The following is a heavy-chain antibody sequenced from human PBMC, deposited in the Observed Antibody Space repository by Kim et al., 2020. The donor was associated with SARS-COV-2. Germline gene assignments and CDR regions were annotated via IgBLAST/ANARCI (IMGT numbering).Heavy chain of an antibody. V-gene: IGHV1-2*04. CDR2: INPNSGGT. Sequence: ASVKVSCKASGYTFTGYYMHWVRQAPGQGLEWMGWINPNSGGTNYAQKFQGWVTMTRDTSISTAYMELSRLRSDDTAVYYCARAPDYGDSYFDYWGQGTLVTVSS. CDR3: ARAPDYGDSYFDY. CDR1: GYTFTGYY. J-gene: IGHJ4*02. D-gene: IGHD4-17*01.